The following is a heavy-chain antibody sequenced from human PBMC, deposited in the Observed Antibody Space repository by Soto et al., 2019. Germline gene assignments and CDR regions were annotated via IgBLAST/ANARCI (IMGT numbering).Heavy chain of an antibody. CDR1: GFTFRDYW. CDR2: IKQAGSEK. Sequence: SGGSLRLSCADSGFTFRDYWMSWVRQAPRKGLEWVANIKQAGSEKYYVDSVKGRFTISRDNARSSLYLQMNSLRAEDTAVYYCARENSFIGYCTSTSCPAFDIWGQGTVVTVSS. V-gene: IGHV3-7*03. D-gene: IGHD2-2*01. J-gene: IGHJ3*02. CDR3: ARENSFIGYCTSTSCPAFDI.